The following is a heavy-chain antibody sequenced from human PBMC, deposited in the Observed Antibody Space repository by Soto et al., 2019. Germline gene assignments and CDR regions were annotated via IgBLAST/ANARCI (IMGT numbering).Heavy chain of an antibody. J-gene: IGHJ4*02. D-gene: IGHD2-2*01. V-gene: IGHV3-21*01. CDR2: ISKSDYT. CDR3: AREDSIIIPAVSDF. CDR1: GFAFNNYG. Sequence: GGSLRLSCTVSGFAFNNYGISWVRQAPGKGLEWVSSISKSDYTYYSDSVKGRFTISRDNAKNSVSLQMNTLRVEDTAVYYCAREDSIIIPAVSDFWGQGTLVTVSS.